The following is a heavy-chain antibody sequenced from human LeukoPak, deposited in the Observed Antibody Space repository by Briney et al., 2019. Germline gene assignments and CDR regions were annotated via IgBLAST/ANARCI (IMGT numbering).Heavy chain of an antibody. CDR2: MSGSGGST. CDR1: GFTFSSYA. Sequence: GGSLRLSCAASGFTFSSYAMSWVRQAPGKGLEWVSAMSGSGGSTYYADSVKGRFTISRDNSKNTLYLQMNSLRAEDTAVYYCAKLYYYDSSGYYPPFDYWGQGTLVTVSS. CDR3: AKLYYYDSSGYYPPFDY. V-gene: IGHV3-23*01. D-gene: IGHD3-22*01. J-gene: IGHJ4*02.